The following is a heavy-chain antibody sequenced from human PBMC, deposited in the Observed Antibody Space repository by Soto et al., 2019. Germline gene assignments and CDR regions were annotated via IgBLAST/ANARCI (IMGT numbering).Heavy chain of an antibody. CDR1: GDTFNFYT. D-gene: IGHD3-10*01. Sequence: QVQLVQSGAEVKTPGSSVKVSCTASGDTFNFYTLSWVRQAPGQGLEWMGRIIPMLGMSNYAQKFKGRVTLXXDXPTSTVYLGLSSLRSEDTALYYCATNYGSGSAHFDNWGQGALVTVSS. CDR3: ATNYGSGSAHFDN. J-gene: IGHJ4*02. CDR2: IIPMLGMS. V-gene: IGHV1-69*02.